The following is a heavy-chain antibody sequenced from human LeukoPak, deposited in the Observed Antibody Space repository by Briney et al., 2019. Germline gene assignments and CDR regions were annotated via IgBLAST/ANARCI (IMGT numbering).Heavy chain of an antibody. CDR3: ARQTTVVTHDNPSYFDY. J-gene: IGHJ4*02. CDR2: INPSGGST. V-gene: IGHV1-46*01. Sequence: ASVKVSCKASGYTFTSYYMHWGRQAPGQGLEWMGIINPSGGSTSYAQKFQGRVTMTRDMSTSTVYMELSSLRSEDTAVYYCARQTTVVTHDNPSYFDYWGQGTLVTVSS. CDR1: GYTFTSYY. D-gene: IGHD4-23*01.